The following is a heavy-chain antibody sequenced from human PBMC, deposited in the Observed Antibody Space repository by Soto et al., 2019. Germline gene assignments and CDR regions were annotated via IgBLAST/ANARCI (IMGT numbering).Heavy chain of an antibody. D-gene: IGHD2-2*01. V-gene: IGHV3-73*01. J-gene: IGHJ6*03. Sequence: GGSLRLSCAASGFTFSGSAMHWVRQASGKGLEWVGRIRSKANSYATAYAASVKGRFTISRDDSKNTAYLQMNSLKTEDTAVYYCASARASLYCSSTSCYEGYYYYMDVWGKGTTVTVSS. CDR2: IRSKANSYAT. CDR3: ASARASLYCSSTSCYEGYYYYMDV. CDR1: GFTFSGSA.